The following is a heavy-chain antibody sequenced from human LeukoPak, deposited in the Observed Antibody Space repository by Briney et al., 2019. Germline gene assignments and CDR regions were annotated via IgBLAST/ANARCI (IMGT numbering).Heavy chain of an antibody. D-gene: IGHD5-18*01. CDR1: GGSISSGGYY. CDR3: ASYVDTAMGGDERKNWFDP. J-gene: IGHJ5*02. V-gene: IGHV4-31*03. CDR2: IYYSGST. Sequence: SETLSLTCTVSGGSISSGGYYWSWIRQHPGKGLEWIGYIYYSGSTNYNPSLKSRVTISVDTSKNQFSLKLSSVTAADTAVYYCASYVDTAMGGDERKNWFDPWGQGTLVTVSS.